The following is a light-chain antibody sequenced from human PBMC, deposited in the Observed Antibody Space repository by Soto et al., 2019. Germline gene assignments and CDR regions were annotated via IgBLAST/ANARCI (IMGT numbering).Light chain of an antibody. J-gene: IGLJ1*01. CDR2: DVS. CDR1: SSDVGGYNY. CDR3: SSYTSNSTPYV. V-gene: IGLV2-14*01. Sequence: QSALTQPASVSGSPGQSITISCTGTSSDVGGYNYVSWYQQHPGKAPKLMIYDVSNRPSGVSNRFSGSKSGNTASLTISGVQAEDEADYYCSSYTSNSTPYVFGTGTKLTVL.